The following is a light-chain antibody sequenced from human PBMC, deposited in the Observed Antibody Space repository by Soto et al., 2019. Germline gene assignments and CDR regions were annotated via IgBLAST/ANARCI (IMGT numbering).Light chain of an antibody. Sequence: QSVLTQSPSASASLGASVKLTCTLSSGHSSYAIAWHQQQPEKGPRYLMKLNSDGSHSKGDGIPDRFSGSSSGAERYLTISSLQSEDEADYYGQTWRTGIQVFGGGTKLTVL. CDR1: SGHSSYA. CDR2: LNSDGSH. CDR3: QTWRTGIQV. V-gene: IGLV4-69*01. J-gene: IGLJ2*01.